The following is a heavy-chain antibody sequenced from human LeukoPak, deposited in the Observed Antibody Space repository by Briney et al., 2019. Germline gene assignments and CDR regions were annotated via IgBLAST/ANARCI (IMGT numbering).Heavy chain of an antibody. V-gene: IGHV3-74*01. D-gene: IGHD3-10*02. CDR2: INSDGSST. CDR3: AELGITMIGGV. CDR1: GFTFSSYS. J-gene: IGHJ6*04. Sequence: GGSLRLSCAASGFTFSSYSMNWVRQAPGKGLVWVSRINSDGSSTSYADSVKGRFTISRDNAKNTLYLQMNSLRAEDTAVYYCAELGITMIGGVWGKGTSVTISS.